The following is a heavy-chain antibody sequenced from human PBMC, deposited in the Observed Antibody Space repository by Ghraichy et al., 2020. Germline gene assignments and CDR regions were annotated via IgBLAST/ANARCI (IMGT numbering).Heavy chain of an antibody. CDR3: ARDRYLLNYDYVWGSYRYGEFDY. V-gene: IGHV3-7*03. CDR1: GFTFSSYW. J-gene: IGHJ4*02. Sequence: GGSLRLSCAASGFTFSSYWMSWVRQAPGKGLEWVANIKQDGSEKYYVDSVKGRFTISRDNAKNSLYLQMNSLRAEDTAVYYCARDRYLLNYDYVWGSYRYGEFDYWGQGTLVTVSS. D-gene: IGHD3-16*02. CDR2: IKQDGSEK.